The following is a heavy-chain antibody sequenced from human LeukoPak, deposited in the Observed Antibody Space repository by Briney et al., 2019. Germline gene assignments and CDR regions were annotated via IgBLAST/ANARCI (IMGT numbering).Heavy chain of an antibody. CDR2: INSGGGST. D-gene: IGHD1-14*01. CDR1: GFTLNNHA. V-gene: IGHV3-23*01. J-gene: IGHJ4*02. Sequence: GGSLRLSCAASGFTLNNHAMNWARQAPGKGLEWVSGINSGGGSTYYTDSVKGRFTISRDTSKNMLYLQMNSLRADDTAVYFCAKDLSYNLNYFDYWGQGTLVTVSA. CDR3: AKDLSYNLNYFDY.